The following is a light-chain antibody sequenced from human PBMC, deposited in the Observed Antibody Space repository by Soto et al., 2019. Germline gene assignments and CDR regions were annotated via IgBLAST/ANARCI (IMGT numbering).Light chain of an antibody. J-gene: IGKJ1*01. V-gene: IGKV3-15*01. Sequence: EIVMTQSPVTLSVSPVERATLSCRASQSVSSNLAWFQQKPGQAPRLLIYGASTRATGIPARFSGSGSGTEFTLTISSLQSEDFAVYYCQPYSNWPRTFGQGTKVEIK. CDR2: GAS. CDR3: QPYSNWPRT. CDR1: QSVSSN.